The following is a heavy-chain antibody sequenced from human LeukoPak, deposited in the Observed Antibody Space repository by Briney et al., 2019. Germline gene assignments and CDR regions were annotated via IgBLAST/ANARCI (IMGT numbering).Heavy chain of an antibody. CDR1: GFTFSNYV. CDR2: ISCDGTSK. Sequence: GGSLRLSCAASGFTFSNYVIHWVRQAPGKGLEWVAVISCDGTSKYYADSVKGRFTISRANSKNTLYLQMNSLRAEDTAVYYCAKDPRRYSRTGGYFDYWGQGTLVTVSS. J-gene: IGHJ4*02. CDR3: AKDPRRYSRTGGYFDY. D-gene: IGHD6-13*01. V-gene: IGHV3-30*18.